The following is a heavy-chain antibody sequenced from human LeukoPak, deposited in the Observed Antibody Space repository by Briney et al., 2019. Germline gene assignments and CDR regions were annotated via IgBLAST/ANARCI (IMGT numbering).Heavy chain of an antibody. V-gene: IGHV1-69*13. CDR2: IIPIFGTA. CDR3: AIQTPLTVTAISYYYDYYMDV. J-gene: IGHJ6*03. Sequence: SVKVSCKASGYTFTSYAISWVRQAPGQGLEWMGGIIPIFGTANYAQKFQGRVTITADESTSTAYMELSNLRSEDTAVYYCAIQTPLTVTAISYYYDYYMDVWGKGTTVTVSS. D-gene: IGHD4-11*01. CDR1: GYTFTSYA.